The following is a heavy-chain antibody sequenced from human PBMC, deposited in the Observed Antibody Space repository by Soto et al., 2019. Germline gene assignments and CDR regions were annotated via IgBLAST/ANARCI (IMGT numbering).Heavy chain of an antibody. Sequence: ASVKVSCKAYGYTFTGYYMHWVRQAPGQGLEGMGWINPTSGGTNYAQKFQGWVTMTRDTSISTASMELSSLRSDDTAVYYCARRGYGDPRGSYYGMDVWGQGTTVTVSS. CDR3: ARRGYGDPRGSYYGMDV. CDR1: GYTFTGYY. V-gene: IGHV1-2*04. D-gene: IGHD4-17*01. CDR2: INPTSGGT. J-gene: IGHJ6*02.